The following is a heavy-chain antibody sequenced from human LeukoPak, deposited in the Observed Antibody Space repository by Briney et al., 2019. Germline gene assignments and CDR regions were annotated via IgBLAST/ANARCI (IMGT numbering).Heavy chain of an antibody. CDR3: ATKQWLAPPPDS. CDR2: VKYDGSTT. D-gene: IGHD6-19*01. V-gene: IGHV3-74*01. CDR1: GFTFSVYL. Sequence: GGSLRLSCAASGFTFSVYLMHWVRQAPGKGLVWVSRVKYDGSTTTYADSVKGGFTVSRDNADNTMFLQMNSVRDEDTAVYYCATKQWLAPPPDSWGQGTPVTVSS. J-gene: IGHJ4*02.